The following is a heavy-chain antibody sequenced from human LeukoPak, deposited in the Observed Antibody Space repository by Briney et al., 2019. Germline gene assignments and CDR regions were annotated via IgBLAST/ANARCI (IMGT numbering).Heavy chain of an antibody. CDR2: IYYSGST. CDR1: GGSIISYY. D-gene: IGHD6-19*01. V-gene: IGHV4-59*01. J-gene: IGHJ5*02. CDR3: ARARVAGVIGT. Sequence: PSETLSLTCTVSGGSIISYYCSSSRQPPGKGLEWIGYIYYSGSTTSNPSLKSRVTISVDTSKQQFSLKLSSVTAADAAVYYCARARVAGVIGTWGQRTLVTVAS.